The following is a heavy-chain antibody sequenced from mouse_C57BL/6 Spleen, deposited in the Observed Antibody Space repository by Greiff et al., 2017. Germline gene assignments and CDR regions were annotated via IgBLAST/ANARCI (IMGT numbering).Heavy chain of an antibody. J-gene: IGHJ2*01. Sequence: VQLQASGPELLKPGSSVKISCKTSGYAFSSSWLNWVQQRPGKGLEWIGRIYPGDGDTNYNGKFKGKATLTADKSSSTAYMQLSSLTSEDSAVYFCARSGSSGYWGQGTTLTVSS. CDR3: ARSGSSGY. V-gene: IGHV1-82*01. D-gene: IGHD3-2*02. CDR2: IYPGDGDT. CDR1: GYAFSSSW.